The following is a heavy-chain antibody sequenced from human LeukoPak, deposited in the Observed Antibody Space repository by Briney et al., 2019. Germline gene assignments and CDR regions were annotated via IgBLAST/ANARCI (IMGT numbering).Heavy chain of an antibody. D-gene: IGHD3-9*01. CDR3: ARVYYDILTGYPYPGY. V-gene: IGHV1-18*01. Sequence: ASVKVPCKASGYTFTSYGISWVRQAPGQGLEWMGWISAYNGNTNYAQKLQGRVTMTTDTSTSTAYMELRSLRSDDTAVYYCARVYYDILTGYPYPGYWGQGTLVTVSS. CDR2: ISAYNGNT. J-gene: IGHJ4*02. CDR1: GYTFTSYG.